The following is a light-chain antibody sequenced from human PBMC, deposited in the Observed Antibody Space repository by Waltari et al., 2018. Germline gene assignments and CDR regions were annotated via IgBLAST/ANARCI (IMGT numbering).Light chain of an antibody. CDR2: GVS. V-gene: IGLV2-14*01. CDR3: CSYTTSSTLV. Sequence: QSAPTQPPSVSGSPGQSVTISCTGTSSDVGGYNYVSWYQQHPGKAPKLMIYGVSNRPSWVSERFAGSKSGNTASLTISGFQAEDEADYYCCSYTTSSTLVFGGGTRLTVL. CDR1: SSDVGGYNY. J-gene: IGLJ2*01.